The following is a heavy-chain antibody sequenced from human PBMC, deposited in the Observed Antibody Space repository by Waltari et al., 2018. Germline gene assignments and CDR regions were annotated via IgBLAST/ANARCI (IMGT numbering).Heavy chain of an antibody. V-gene: IGHV3-30-3*01. Sequence: QVQLVESGGGVVQPGRSLRLSCAASGFTFSSYAMHWVRQAPGKGLEWVAVISYDGSNKYYADSVKGRFTISRDKSKNTLYLQMNSLRAEDTAVYYCARWDKEQQLAKVSWYFDYWGQGTLVTVSS. CDR1: GFTFSSYA. D-gene: IGHD6-13*01. CDR3: ARWDKEQQLAKVSWYFDY. J-gene: IGHJ4*02. CDR2: ISYDGSNK.